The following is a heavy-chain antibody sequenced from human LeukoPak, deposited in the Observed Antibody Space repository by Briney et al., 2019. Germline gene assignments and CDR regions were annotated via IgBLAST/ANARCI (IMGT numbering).Heavy chain of an antibody. CDR2: IYYSGST. CDR1: GGSISSYY. V-gene: IGHV4-59*01. Sequence: SETLSLTCTVSGGSISSYYWSWIRQPPGKGLEWIGYIYYSGSTNYNPSLRSRVTISVDTSKNQFSLQLSSVTAADTAVYYCASMSSSWSRTSGSYYYYMDVWGKGTTVTVSS. CDR3: ASMSSSWSRTSGSYYYYMDV. J-gene: IGHJ6*03. D-gene: IGHD6-13*01.